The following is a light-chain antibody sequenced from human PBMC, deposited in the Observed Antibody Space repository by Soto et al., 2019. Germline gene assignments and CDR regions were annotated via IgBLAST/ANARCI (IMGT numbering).Light chain of an antibody. CDR3: QEYGTSRT. CDR1: QTVSNSF. J-gene: IGKJ1*01. Sequence: IVVTQSAGTLSLSPGETATLSCRASQTVSNSFLGWYQQIPGQAPRLLMIATSKTAPGIPDRFSGSGSGTDFTLTISRLEPEDFAVYYCQEYGTSRTSGQGTKVDTK. V-gene: IGKV3-20*01. CDR2: ATS.